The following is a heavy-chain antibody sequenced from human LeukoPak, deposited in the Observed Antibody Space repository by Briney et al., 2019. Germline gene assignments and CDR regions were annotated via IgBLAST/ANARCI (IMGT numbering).Heavy chain of an antibody. CDR3: ARSRYSSSWPKTTYYYYMDV. Sequence: SGTLSLTCAVSGGSISSSNWWSWVRQPPGKGLEWIGEIYHSGSTNYNPSLKSRVTISVDTSKNQFSLKLSSVTAADTAVYYCARSRYSSSWPKTTYYYYMDVWGKGTTVTISS. CDR1: GGSISSSNW. J-gene: IGHJ6*03. V-gene: IGHV4-4*02. CDR2: IYHSGST. D-gene: IGHD6-13*01.